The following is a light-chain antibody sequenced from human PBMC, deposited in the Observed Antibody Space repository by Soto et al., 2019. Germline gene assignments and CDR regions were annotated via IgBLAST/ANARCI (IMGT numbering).Light chain of an antibody. Sequence: DIQMTQSPSTLSASVGDRVTITCRASQNINTWLAWYQQKPGKAPNLLIYKASSLESGVPPRFSGSGSGTDFTLIISSLQPDDFATYYCQQYYSKSGTFGQGTKVEIK. CDR1: QNINTW. CDR3: QQYYSKSGT. V-gene: IGKV1-5*03. J-gene: IGKJ1*01. CDR2: KAS.